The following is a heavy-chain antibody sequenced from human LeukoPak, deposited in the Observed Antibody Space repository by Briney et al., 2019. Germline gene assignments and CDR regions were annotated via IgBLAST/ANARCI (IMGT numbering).Heavy chain of an antibody. D-gene: IGHD1-26*01. V-gene: IGHV3-20*04. CDR3: ARDYSGGGVDY. CDR1: GFTSDSYA. CDR2: INWSGGTT. Sequence: GGSLRLSCAASGFTSDSYAVSWVRQAPGKGLEWVSGINWSGGTTTYADSVKGRFTISRDNAKNSLYLQVNSLRAEDTAVYYCARDYSGGGVDYWGQGTLVTVSS. J-gene: IGHJ4*02.